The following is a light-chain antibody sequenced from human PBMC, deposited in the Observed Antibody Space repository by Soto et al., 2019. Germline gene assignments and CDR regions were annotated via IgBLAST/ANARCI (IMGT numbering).Light chain of an antibody. CDR3: QKYGSSPFT. J-gene: IGKJ3*01. Sequence: EIVLTQSPGTLSLSPGERATLSCRASQSVSSSYLAWYQQKPGQAPRLLIYGASSRATGIPDRFSGSGSGTDFTLTISRLEPEDFAVYYCQKYGSSPFTFGPGNKVDIK. CDR1: QSVSSSY. V-gene: IGKV3-20*01. CDR2: GAS.